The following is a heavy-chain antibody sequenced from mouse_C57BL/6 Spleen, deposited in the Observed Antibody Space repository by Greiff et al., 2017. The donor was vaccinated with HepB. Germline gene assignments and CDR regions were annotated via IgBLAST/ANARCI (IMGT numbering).Heavy chain of an antibody. CDR2: ISNGGGST. D-gene: IGHD4-1*01. Sequence: EVKVEESGGGLVQPGGSLKLSCAASGFTFSDYYMYWVRQTPEKRLEWVAYISNGGGSTYYPDTVKGRFTISRDNAKNTLYLQMSRLKSEDTAMYYCARQGDRLDWDAWFAYWGQGTLVTVSA. V-gene: IGHV5-12*01. CDR3: ARQGDRLDWDAWFAY. CDR1: GFTFSDYY. J-gene: IGHJ3*01.